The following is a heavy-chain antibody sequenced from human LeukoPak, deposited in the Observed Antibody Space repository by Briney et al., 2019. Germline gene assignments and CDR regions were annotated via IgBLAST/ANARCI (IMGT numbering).Heavy chain of an antibody. D-gene: IGHD6-13*01. CDR1: GGSISSYY. J-gene: IGHJ4*02. CDR3: ARHYDYSTSWDPFDY. Sequence: PETLSLTCTVSGGSISSYYWSWIRQSPGKGLEWIGHIHSSGRTNYNPSLKSRVTISVDTSKNQFSLKLSSVTAADTAVYYCARHYDYSTSWDPFDYWGQGTLVIVSS. CDR2: IHSSGRT. V-gene: IGHV4-59*08.